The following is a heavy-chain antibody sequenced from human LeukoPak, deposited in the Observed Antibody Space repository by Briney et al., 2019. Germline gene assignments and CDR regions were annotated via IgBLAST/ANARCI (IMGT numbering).Heavy chain of an antibody. Sequence: SLKVSCEASGGTVSTFGICWVRQAPGQGLELVGGIIPKFGSASYAQKFQDRLTLTTDESTSTAYMELSNLRSEDTAVYFCARDNFAPSGVKYFQLWGPGTLVTVSS. CDR3: ARDNFAPSGVKYFQL. D-gene: IGHD3-16*02. CDR1: GGTVSTFG. J-gene: IGHJ1*01. CDR2: IIPKFGSA. V-gene: IGHV1-69*05.